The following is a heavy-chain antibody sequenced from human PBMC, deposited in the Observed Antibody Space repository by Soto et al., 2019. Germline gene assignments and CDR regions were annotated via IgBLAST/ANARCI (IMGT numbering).Heavy chain of an antibody. D-gene: IGHD5-12*01. V-gene: IGHV6-1*01. Sequence: SQTLSLTCAISGDSVSSNSAAWNWIRQSPSRGLEWLGRTYYRSKWYNDYAVSVKSRITINPDTSKNQFPLQLNSVTPEDTAVYYCARESGYSGYDYFYFDYWGQGTLVTVSS. CDR3: ARESGYSGYDYFYFDY. J-gene: IGHJ4*02. CDR1: GDSVSSNSAA. CDR2: TYYRSKWYN.